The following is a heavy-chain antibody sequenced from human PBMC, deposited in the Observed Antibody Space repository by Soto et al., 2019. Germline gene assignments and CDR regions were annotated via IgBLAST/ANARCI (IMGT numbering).Heavy chain of an antibody. CDR3: ARVAVVPAAILS. J-gene: IGHJ5*02. V-gene: IGHV4-30-4*01. Sequence: SETLYLTCSVSGGSISSGYYYCRWIRQPPGKGLEWIGHIYYSVNTYYNPSLKSRLIISIDTSKNQFSLKVGSVTAADTAVYYCARVAVVPAAILSWGQGTLVTVS. D-gene: IGHD2-2*01. CDR2: IYYSVNT. CDR1: GGSISSGYYY.